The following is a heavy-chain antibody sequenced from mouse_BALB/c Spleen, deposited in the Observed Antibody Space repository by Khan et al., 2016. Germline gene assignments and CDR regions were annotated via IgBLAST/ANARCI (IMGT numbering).Heavy chain of an antibody. CDR1: GFTFSSYA. Sequence: EVELVESGGGLVKPGGSLKLSCAASGFTFSSYAMSWVRQTPEKRLEWVASISRGGSSFYPDILKDRFTISRDNARTILYLQISSLRSEYTAMYFCATKVYYFDYWGQGTTLTVSS. CDR2: ISRGGSS. J-gene: IGHJ2*01. CDR3: ATKVYYFDY. V-gene: IGHV5-6-5*01.